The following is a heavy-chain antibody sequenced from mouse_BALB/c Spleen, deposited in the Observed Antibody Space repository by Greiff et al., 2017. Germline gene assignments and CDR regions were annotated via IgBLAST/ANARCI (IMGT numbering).Heavy chain of an antibody. V-gene: IGHV5-6*01. CDR3: ARPITTVVDAMDY. D-gene: IGHD1-1*01. Sequence: EVQLVESGGDLVKPGGSLKLSCAASGFTFSSYGMSWVRQTPDKRLEWVATISSGGSYTYYPDSVKGRFTISRDNAKNTLYLQMSSLKSEDTAMYYCARPITTVVDAMDYWGQGTSVTVSS. CDR1: GFTFSSYG. CDR2: ISSGGSYT. J-gene: IGHJ4*01.